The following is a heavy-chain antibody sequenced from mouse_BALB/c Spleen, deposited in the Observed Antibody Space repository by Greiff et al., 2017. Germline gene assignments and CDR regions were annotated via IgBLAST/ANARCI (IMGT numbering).Heavy chain of an antibody. CDR2: ISSGGST. Sequence: EVQRVESGGGLVKPGGSLKLSCAASGFTFSSYAMSWVRQTPEKRLEWVASISSGGSTYYPDSVKGRFTISRDNARNILYLQMSSLRSEDTAMYYCARDGYLLWFAYWGQGTLVTVSA. CDR1: GFTFSSYA. CDR3: ARDGYLLWFAY. V-gene: IGHV5-6-5*01. J-gene: IGHJ3*01. D-gene: IGHD2-2*01.